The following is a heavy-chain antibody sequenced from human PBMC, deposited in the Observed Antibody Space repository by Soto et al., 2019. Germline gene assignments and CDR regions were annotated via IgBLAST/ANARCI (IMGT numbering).Heavy chain of an antibody. CDR1: GFTFSSYE. CDR2: ISSSGSTI. V-gene: IGHV3-48*03. Sequence: PGGSPRLSCAASGFTFSSYEMNWVRQAPGKGLEWVSYISSSGSTIYYADSVKGRFTISRDNAKNSLYLQMNSLRAEDTAVYYCVRSDSGYDGRYYYYGMDVWGQGTTVTVSS. J-gene: IGHJ6*02. CDR3: VRSDSGYDGRYYYYGMDV. D-gene: IGHD5-12*01.